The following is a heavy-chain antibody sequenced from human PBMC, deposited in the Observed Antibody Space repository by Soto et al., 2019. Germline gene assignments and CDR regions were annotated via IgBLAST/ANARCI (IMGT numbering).Heavy chain of an antibody. J-gene: IGHJ6*02. Sequence: PGGSLRLSCAASGFTFSVYWMHWVRQAPGKGLVWVSRINSDGSSTCYADSVEGRVTIYRDNAKNTLYLQMNRLRAEDTAVYYCARDRGSSWHLTYGMDVWXQGXXVTXS. CDR2: INSDGSST. CDR3: ARDRGSSWHLTYGMDV. D-gene: IGHD6-13*01. CDR1: GFTFSVYW. V-gene: IGHV3-74*01.